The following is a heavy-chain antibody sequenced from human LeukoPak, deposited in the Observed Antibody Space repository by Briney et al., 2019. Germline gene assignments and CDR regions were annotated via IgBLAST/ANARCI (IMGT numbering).Heavy chain of an antibody. Sequence: SETLSLTCTVSGGSISSYYWSWIRQPPGKGLEWIGYIYYSGSTNYNPSLKSRVTISVDTSKNQFSLKLSSVTAADTAVYYCARVPGTYYYYGMDVWGQGTTVTVSS. CDR1: GGSISSYY. J-gene: IGHJ6*02. D-gene: IGHD1-1*01. CDR2: IYYSGST. V-gene: IGHV4-59*08. CDR3: ARVPGTYYYYGMDV.